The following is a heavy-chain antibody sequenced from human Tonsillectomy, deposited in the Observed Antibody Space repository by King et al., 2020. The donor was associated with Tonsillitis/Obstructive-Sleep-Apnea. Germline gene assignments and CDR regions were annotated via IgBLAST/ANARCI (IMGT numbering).Heavy chain of an antibody. CDR2: ISTSGSSM. CDR1: GFTFRNYA. D-gene: IGHD2/OR15-2a*01. V-gene: IGHV3-48*03. Sequence: VQLVESGGDLVQPGGSLSLSCAASGFTFRNYAMNWVRQAPGKGLECISYISTSGSSMSYADSVKGRFTVSRDNAKSSLYLQMNSLRDEDTAVYYCAKKYYYYMDVWGKGTTVTVSS. CDR3: AKKYYYYMDV. J-gene: IGHJ6*03.